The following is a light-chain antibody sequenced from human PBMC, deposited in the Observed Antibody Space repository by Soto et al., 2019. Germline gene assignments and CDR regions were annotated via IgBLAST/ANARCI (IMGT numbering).Light chain of an antibody. CDR1: QSVNSN. CDR3: QQYGSSSWT. V-gene: IGKV3-15*01. Sequence: EIVMTHSPATLSLSPCERATLSFSASQSVNSNLAWYQQKAGQAPRLLIYGTSTRATGIPARFSGSGSGTDFTLTISSLQFEDFAVYYCQQYGSSSWTFGQGTKVDIK. CDR2: GTS. J-gene: IGKJ1*01.